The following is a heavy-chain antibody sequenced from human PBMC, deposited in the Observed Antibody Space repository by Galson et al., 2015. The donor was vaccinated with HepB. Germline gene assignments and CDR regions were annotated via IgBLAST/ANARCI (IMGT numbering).Heavy chain of an antibody. J-gene: IGHJ4*02. CDR3: TTSRGYYYDSSGYYTVRFFDY. D-gene: IGHD3-22*01. CDR1: GFTFSNAW. CDR2: IKSKTDGGTT. Sequence: SLRLSCAASGFTFSNAWMSWVRQAPGKGLEWVGRIKSKTDGGTTDYAAPVKGRFTISRDDSKNTLYLQMNSLKTENTAVYYCTTSRGYYYDSSGYYTVRFFDYWGQGTLVTVSS. V-gene: IGHV3-15*01.